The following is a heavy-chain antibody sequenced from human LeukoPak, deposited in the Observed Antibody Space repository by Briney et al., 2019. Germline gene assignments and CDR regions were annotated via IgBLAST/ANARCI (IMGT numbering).Heavy chain of an antibody. J-gene: IGHJ5*02. D-gene: IGHD6-19*01. CDR1: GFTFSSYE. Sequence: GGSLRLSCAASGFTFSSYEMNWVRQAPGEGLEWVSYISSSGSTIYYAGSVKGRFTISRDNAKNSLYLQMNSLRAEDTAVYYCAREEVAGFFTDPWGQGTLVTVSS. V-gene: IGHV3-48*03. CDR2: ISSSGSTI. CDR3: AREEVAGFFTDP.